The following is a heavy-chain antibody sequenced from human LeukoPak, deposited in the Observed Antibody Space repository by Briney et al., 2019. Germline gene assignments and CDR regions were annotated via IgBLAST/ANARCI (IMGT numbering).Heavy chain of an antibody. V-gene: IGHV1-8*01. CDR1: GYTFTSYD. CDR3: SRSRWLRSGAMDV. CDR2: MNPNSGDT. Sequence: ASVKVSCKASGYTFTSYDINWVRQAAGQGLEWLGWMNPNSGDTLYAQKFQGRFTMTRNTSISTAYMELSSLRSDDTAVFYCSRSRWLRSGAMDVWGQGTTVIVSS. J-gene: IGHJ6*02. D-gene: IGHD5-12*01.